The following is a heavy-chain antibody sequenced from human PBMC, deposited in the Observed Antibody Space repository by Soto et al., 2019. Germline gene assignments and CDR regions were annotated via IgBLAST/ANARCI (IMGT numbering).Heavy chain of an antibody. Sequence: QVQLVQSGAEVKKPGSSVKVSCKASGGTFSSYAISWVRQAPGQGLEWMGGIIPIFGTANYAQKFQGRVTXTADXSTXXXXXXXXXXXXXXXAVYYCAXXSSGYYYGMDVWGQGTTVTVSS. CDR1: GGTFSSYA. D-gene: IGHD6-19*01. V-gene: IGHV1-69*01. CDR3: AXXSSGYYYGMDV. J-gene: IGHJ6*02. CDR2: IIPIFGTA.